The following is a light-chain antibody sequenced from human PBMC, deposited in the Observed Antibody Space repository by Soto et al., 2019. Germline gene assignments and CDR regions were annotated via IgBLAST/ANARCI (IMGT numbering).Light chain of an antibody. CDR3: FLSYNGVLVV. J-gene: IGLJ2*01. V-gene: IGLV7-46*01. CDR1: TGAVTSGHY. CDR2: DTS. Sequence: QAVVTQEPSLTVSPGGTVTLTCGSNTGAVTSGHYPYWIQQKPGQAPRTLIYDTSKKHSWTPARFSGSLLGGKAALTLSGAQPEDEADYYCFLSYNGVLVVFGGGTKFTVL.